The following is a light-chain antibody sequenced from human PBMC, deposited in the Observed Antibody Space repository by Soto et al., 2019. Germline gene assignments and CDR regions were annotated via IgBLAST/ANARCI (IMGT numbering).Light chain of an antibody. J-gene: IGKJ1*01. V-gene: IGKV3-20*01. CDR3: QQYGGSPRT. Sequence: EIVLTQSPGTLSLSPGEGATLSCRASQSVGGTSLAWYQQKGGQAPRLLIHGASNRATGIPDRFSGSGSGTDFTLTISRLEPEDFAVYYCQQYGGSPRTFGQGTKVEVK. CDR2: GAS. CDR1: QSVGGTS.